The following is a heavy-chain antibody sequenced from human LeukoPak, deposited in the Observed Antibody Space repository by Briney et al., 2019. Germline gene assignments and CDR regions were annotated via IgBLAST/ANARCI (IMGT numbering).Heavy chain of an antibody. CDR1: GYTFTGYY. CDR3: ARGKGSSGWYLESYYYYYMDV. Sequence: GASVKVSRKASGYTFTGYYMHWVRQAPGQGLEWMGRINPNSGGTNYAQKFQGRVTMTRDTSIRTAYMELSRLRSDDTAVYYCARGKGSSGWYLESYYYYYMDVWGKGTTVTVSS. J-gene: IGHJ6*03. CDR2: INPNSGGT. V-gene: IGHV1-2*06. D-gene: IGHD6-19*01.